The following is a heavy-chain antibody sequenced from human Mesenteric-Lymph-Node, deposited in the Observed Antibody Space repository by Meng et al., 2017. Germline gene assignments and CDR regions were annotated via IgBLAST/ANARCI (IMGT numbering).Heavy chain of an antibody. D-gene: IGHD3-10*01. Sequence: SETLSLTCTVSAGSISSSPYYWGWIRQPPGKGLEWIGSIYYSGRTYYNSSLKSRVTISVDTTTNHFSLNLNSVTAADTAVYYCSSGTFYRIDYWGQGTLVPVSS. CDR1: AGSISSSPYY. J-gene: IGHJ4*02. CDR3: SSGTFYRIDY. CDR2: IYYSGRT. V-gene: IGHV4-39*07.